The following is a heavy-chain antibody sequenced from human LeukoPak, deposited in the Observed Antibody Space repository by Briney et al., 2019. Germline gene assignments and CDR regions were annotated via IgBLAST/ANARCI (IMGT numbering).Heavy chain of an antibody. D-gene: IGHD3-10*01. Sequence: GGSLRLSCAASGFTFDDYAMHWVRRAPGKGLEWVSGINWNSGNIGYADSVKGRFTISRDNAKNSLYLQMNSLRAEDTALYYCAKDMVRGVIYAFDIWGQGTMVTVSS. CDR1: GFTFDDYA. CDR2: INWNSGNI. CDR3: AKDMVRGVIYAFDI. V-gene: IGHV3-9*01. J-gene: IGHJ3*02.